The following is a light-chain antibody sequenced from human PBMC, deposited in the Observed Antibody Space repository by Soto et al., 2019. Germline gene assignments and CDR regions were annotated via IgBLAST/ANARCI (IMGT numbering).Light chain of an antibody. CDR2: LVS. CDR1: SSDVGAYDY. J-gene: IGLJ3*02. V-gene: IGLV2-8*01. Sequence: QSVLTQPPSASGSPGQSVTISCTGTSSDVGAYDYVSWFQQHPGKAPKLIIYLVSKRPSGVPDRFSGSNSGNTASLTVSGLQAEDEAYYYCSSYVVSYNWVFGGGTKVTVL. CDR3: SSYVVSYNWV.